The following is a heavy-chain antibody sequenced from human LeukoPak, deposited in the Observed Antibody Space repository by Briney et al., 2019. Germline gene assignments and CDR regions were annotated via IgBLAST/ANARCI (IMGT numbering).Heavy chain of an antibody. V-gene: IGHV4-59*01. D-gene: IGHD3-22*01. J-gene: IGHJ4*02. Sequence: PSETLSLTCTVSGGSISSYYWSWIRQPPGKGLKWIGYIYYSGSTNYNPSLKSRVTISVDTSKNQFSLKLSSVTAADTAVYYCARDPTTSPFYDSSGYYDYWGQGTLVTVSS. CDR3: ARDPTTSPFYDSSGYYDY. CDR2: IYYSGST. CDR1: GGSISSYY.